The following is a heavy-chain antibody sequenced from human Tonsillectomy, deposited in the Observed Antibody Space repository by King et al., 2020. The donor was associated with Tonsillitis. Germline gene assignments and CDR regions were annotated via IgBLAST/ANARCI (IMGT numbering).Heavy chain of an antibody. J-gene: IGHJ3*02. CDR3: ARVFSSSPSSFDI. Sequence: QLQESGPGLVKPSGTLSLTCAVSGGSIGSSNWRSWVRQPPGKGLEWIGESYHCGSTNYNPSLKSRVTISVDKSKNQVSLKLSSGTAPDTAVYYCARVFSSSPSSFDIWGQGTMVTVSS. CDR2: SYHCGST. V-gene: IGHV4-4*02. D-gene: IGHD6-13*01. CDR1: GGSIGSSNW.